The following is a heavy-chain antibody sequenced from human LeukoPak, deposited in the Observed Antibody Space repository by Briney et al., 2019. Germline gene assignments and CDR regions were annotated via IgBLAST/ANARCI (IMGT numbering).Heavy chain of an antibody. CDR2: ISGRGGDI. Sequence: PGGSLRLSCAASGSTFSSYAMSWVRQAPGKGLEWVSVISGRGGDIYYADSVKGRFTISRDNSKNTLYLQMNSLRAEDTAVYYCAKTIVATILGSGAFDIWGQGTLVTVSS. CDR3: AKTIVATILGSGAFDI. J-gene: IGHJ4*02. D-gene: IGHD5-12*01. CDR1: GSTFSSYA. V-gene: IGHV3-23*01.